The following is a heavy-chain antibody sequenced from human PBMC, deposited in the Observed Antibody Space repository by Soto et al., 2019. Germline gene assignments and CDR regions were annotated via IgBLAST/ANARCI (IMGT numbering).Heavy chain of an antibody. CDR3: ARDLGCSSTSCSYYYYYGMDV. V-gene: IGHV1-69*13. Sequence: GASVKVSCKASGGTFSSYAISWVRQAPGQGLEWMGGIIPIFGTANYAQKFQGRVTITADESTSTAYMELSSLRSEDTAVYYCARDLGCSSTSCSYYYYYGMDVWGQGTTVTVSS. D-gene: IGHD2-2*01. CDR2: IIPIFGTA. J-gene: IGHJ6*02. CDR1: GGTFSSYA.